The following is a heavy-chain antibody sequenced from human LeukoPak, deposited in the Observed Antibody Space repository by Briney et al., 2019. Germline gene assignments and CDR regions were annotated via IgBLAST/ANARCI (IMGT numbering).Heavy chain of an antibody. CDR2: ISGSGDST. J-gene: IGHJ4*02. CDR1: GFTFSTSA. CDR3: AKQRSEVPVAASNY. V-gene: IGHV3-23*01. D-gene: IGHD2-2*01. Sequence: GGSLRLSCAASGFTFSTSAMSWVRQAPGKGLEWVSGISGSGDSTYYVDSVKGRFIISRDNSKSTLYLHVNSLRAEDTAIYYCAKQRSEVPVAASNYWGQGTLVTVSS.